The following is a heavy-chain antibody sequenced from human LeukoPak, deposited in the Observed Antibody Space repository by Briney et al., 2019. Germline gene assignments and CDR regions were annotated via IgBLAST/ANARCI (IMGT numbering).Heavy chain of an antibody. Sequence: SETLSLTCTVSGGSISSYYWSWIRQPPGKGLEWIGYIYNSGYTNYNPSLKSRVTISVDTSKNQFSLNLSDLTAADTAVYHCARDGTDYNILTGYRRGAFDIWGQETMVTVSS. D-gene: IGHD3-9*01. V-gene: IGHV4-59*01. CDR2: IYNSGYT. CDR1: GGSISSYY. CDR3: ARDGTDYNILTGYRRGAFDI. J-gene: IGHJ3*02.